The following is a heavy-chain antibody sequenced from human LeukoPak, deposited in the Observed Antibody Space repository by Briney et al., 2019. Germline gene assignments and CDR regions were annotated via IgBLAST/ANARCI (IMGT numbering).Heavy chain of an antibody. CDR3: ARLGGGNSSSWYLKYYGMDV. D-gene: IGHD6-13*01. CDR2: IYYSGST. Sequence: SETLSLTCTVSGGSISSSSYYWGWIRQPPGKGLEWIGSIYYSGSTYYNPSLKSRVTISVDTSKNQFSLKLSSVTAADTAVHYCARLGGGNSSSWYLKYYGMDVWGQGTTVTVSS. CDR1: GGSISSSSYY. V-gene: IGHV4-39*07. J-gene: IGHJ6*02.